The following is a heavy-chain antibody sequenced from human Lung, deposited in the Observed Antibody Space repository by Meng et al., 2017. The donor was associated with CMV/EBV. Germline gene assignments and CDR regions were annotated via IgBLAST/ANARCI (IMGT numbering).Heavy chain of an antibody. CDR3: ARAGLGYCSVTSCYNDY. V-gene: IGHV3-7*01. CDR1: GFTFSTSW. CDR2: IREDGSSK. J-gene: IGHJ4*01. Sequence: GESLKISCAASGFTFSTSWMTWVRQAPGKGLEWVANIREDGSSKYYADPVKGRFTISRDNAKNSLFLQMSSLRAEDTAMYYCARAGLGYCSVTSCYNDYWGHGTXVTVSS. D-gene: IGHD2-2*02.